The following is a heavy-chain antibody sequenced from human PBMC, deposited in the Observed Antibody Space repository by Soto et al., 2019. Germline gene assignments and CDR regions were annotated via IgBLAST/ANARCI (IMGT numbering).Heavy chain of an antibody. D-gene: IGHD2-21*02. CDR2: IGASGDIT. V-gene: IGHV3-23*01. J-gene: IGHJ4*02. CDR1: GFSFKNFA. CDR3: AKDDFTDRGDDYFDY. Sequence: PGGSLRLSCAASGFSFKNFARRWVRQAPGKGLEWVAGIGASGDITWYADSVKGRLSISRDNSKNTLYLQLNSLRFEDTAVYYCAKDDFTDRGDDYFDYWGPGTLVTVSS.